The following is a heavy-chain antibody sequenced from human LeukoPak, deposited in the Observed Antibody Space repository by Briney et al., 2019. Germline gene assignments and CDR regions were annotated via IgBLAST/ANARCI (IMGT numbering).Heavy chain of an antibody. CDR1: RYTFIDYY. Sequence: ASVKVSCKASRYTFIDYYIHWVRQAPGQGLEWMGYINPNNGGTNFEQKFQGRVTMTMDTSISTSYMELSRLTSADTAVYYCARDLGWQNTSSAFWFDPWGQGTLVTVSS. J-gene: IGHJ5*02. CDR2: INPNNGGT. V-gene: IGHV1-2*02. CDR3: ARDLGWQNTSSAFWFDP. D-gene: IGHD6-6*01.